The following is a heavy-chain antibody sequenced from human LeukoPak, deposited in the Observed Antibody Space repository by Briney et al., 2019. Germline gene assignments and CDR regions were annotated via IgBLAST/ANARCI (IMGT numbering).Heavy chain of an antibody. V-gene: IGHV3-48*04. CDR3: ARDLTSYYYDSSGYYYGPDY. Sequence: GGSLRLSCAASGFTFSSYSMNWVRQAPGKGLEWVSYISSSSTIYYADSVKGRFTISRDNAKNSLYLQMNSLRAEDTAVYYCARDLTSYYYDSSGYYYGPDYWGQGTLVTVSS. J-gene: IGHJ4*02. CDR1: GFTFSSYS. D-gene: IGHD3-22*01. CDR2: ISSSSTI.